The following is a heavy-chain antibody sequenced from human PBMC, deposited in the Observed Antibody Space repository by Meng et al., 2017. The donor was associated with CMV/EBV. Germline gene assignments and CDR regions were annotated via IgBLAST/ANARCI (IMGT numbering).Heavy chain of an antibody. D-gene: IGHD2-2*01. Sequence: ASVKVSCKASGYIFTSYDINWVRQAPGQGLEWTGWMNPNSGNTGYPQKFQGRVTMTRNTSISTAYMELSSLRSDDTAVYYCARVPVRDDCSTTSCSGSEYFQHWGQGTLVTVSS. CDR3: ARVPVRDDCSTTSCSGSEYFQH. CDR2: MNPNSGNT. J-gene: IGHJ1*01. CDR1: GYIFTSYD. V-gene: IGHV1-8*01.